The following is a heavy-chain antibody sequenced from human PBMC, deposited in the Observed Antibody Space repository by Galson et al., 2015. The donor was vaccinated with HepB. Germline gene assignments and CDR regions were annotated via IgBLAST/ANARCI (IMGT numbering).Heavy chain of an antibody. CDR2: ITATGSF. CDR3: ARGVWRNGSGPLDF. D-gene: IGHD3-10*01. J-gene: IGHJ4*02. Sequence: TLSLTCRVSGASIISNHHWIWIRQSAGKGLEWIGRITATGSFNYSPSLKSRVTMSVDTSTSHFSLKLGSVTAADTAVYYCARGVWRNGSGPLDFWGQGVLVTVSS. CDR1: GASIISNHH. V-gene: IGHV4-61*02.